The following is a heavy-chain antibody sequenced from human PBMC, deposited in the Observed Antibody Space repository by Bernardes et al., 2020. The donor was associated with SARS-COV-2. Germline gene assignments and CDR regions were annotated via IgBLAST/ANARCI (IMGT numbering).Heavy chain of an antibody. CDR1: GYTFTGYY. CDR2: INPNSGGT. V-gene: IGHV1-2*04. CDR3: AGELAYCGGDCYSGYYYYYGIGV. J-gene: IGHJ6*01. D-gene: IGHD2-21*02. Sequence: ASVKVSCKASGYTFTGYYMHWVRQAPGQGLEWMGWINPNSGGTNYAQKFQGWVTMTRDTSISTAYLELSRLRSDDTAVYYCAGELAYCGGDCYSGYYYYYGIGVWGHGAT.